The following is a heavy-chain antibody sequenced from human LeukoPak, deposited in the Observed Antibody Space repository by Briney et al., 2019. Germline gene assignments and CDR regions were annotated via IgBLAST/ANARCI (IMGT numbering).Heavy chain of an antibody. J-gene: IGHJ6*02. V-gene: IGHV4-34*01. CDR3: ARGGDDDYAMDV. CDR2: INHSGST. Sequence: PSETLSLTCAVYGGSFSGYYWSWIRQPPGKGLEWIGEINHSGSTNYNPSLKSRVTMSVDTSKNQFSLKVSSVTAADTAVYYCARGGDDDYAMDVWGQGTTVTVS. CDR1: GGSFSGYY. D-gene: IGHD3-10*01.